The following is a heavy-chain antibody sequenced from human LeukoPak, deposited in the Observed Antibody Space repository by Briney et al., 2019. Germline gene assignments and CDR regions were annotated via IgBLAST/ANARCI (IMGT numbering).Heavy chain of an antibody. CDR3: ARGSVRYSYGKRYYFDY. J-gene: IGHJ4*02. CDR2: INPNSGGT. V-gene: IGHV1-2*02. Sequence: ASVKVSCKASGYTFTGYYMHWVRQAPGQGLEWMGWINPNSGGTNYAQKFQGRVTMTRDTSISTAYMELSRLRSDDTAVYYCARGSVRYSYGKRYYFDYWGQGTLVTVSS. CDR1: GYTFTGYY. D-gene: IGHD5-18*01.